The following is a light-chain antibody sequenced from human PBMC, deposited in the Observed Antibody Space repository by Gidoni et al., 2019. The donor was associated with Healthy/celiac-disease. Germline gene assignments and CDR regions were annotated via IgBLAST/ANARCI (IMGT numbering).Light chain of an antibody. Sequence: DIQMTQSPSTLSASVGDRVTITCRASQSISSWLAWYQQKPVKAPKLLIYKASSLESGVPSRFSGSGSGTEFTLTISSLQPDDFATYYCQQYNSYPWTFGHGTKVEIK. CDR1: QSISSW. CDR3: QQYNSYPWT. V-gene: IGKV1-5*03. CDR2: KAS. J-gene: IGKJ1*01.